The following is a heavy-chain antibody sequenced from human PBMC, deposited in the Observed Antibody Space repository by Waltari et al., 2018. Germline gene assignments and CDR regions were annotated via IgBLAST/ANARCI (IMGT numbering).Heavy chain of an antibody. CDR2: IIPIFGTA. Sequence: QVQLVQSGAEVKKPGSSVKVSCKASGGTFRSYAISWVRQAPGQGLEWMGGIIPIFGTANYAQKFQGRVTITTDESTSTAYMELSSLRSEDTAVYYCARGGTGGVAALPQDYWGQGTLVTVSS. J-gene: IGHJ4*02. CDR3: ARGGTGGVAALPQDY. V-gene: IGHV1-69*05. CDR1: GGTFRSYA. D-gene: IGHD6-6*01.